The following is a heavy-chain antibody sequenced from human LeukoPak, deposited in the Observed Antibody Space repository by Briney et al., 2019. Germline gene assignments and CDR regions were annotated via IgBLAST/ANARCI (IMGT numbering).Heavy chain of an antibody. J-gene: IGHJ4*02. Sequence: GGSLRLSCAASGFNFTNYEMNWVRQAPGKGLEWLSYISGSSGIIYYADSVKGRFSISRDNAKNSLYLQMNSLRAEDTAIYYCTRESFFDGNYRPDYFDCWGEGTLVTVSS. CDR3: TRESFFDGNYRPDYFDC. CDR1: GFNFTNYE. V-gene: IGHV3-48*03. CDR2: ISGSSGII. D-gene: IGHD4-11*01.